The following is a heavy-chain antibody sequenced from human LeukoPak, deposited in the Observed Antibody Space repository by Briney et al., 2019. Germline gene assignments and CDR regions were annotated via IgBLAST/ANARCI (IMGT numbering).Heavy chain of an antibody. V-gene: IGHV3-30*03. Sequence: GGSLRLSCAASGFTFSSHGMSWVRQAPGKGLEWVAVISYDGSNKYYADSVKGRFTISRDNSKNTLYLQMNSLRAEDTAVYYCARADSSSWYSLFDYWGQGTLVTVSS. J-gene: IGHJ4*02. D-gene: IGHD6-13*01. CDR2: ISYDGSNK. CDR1: GFTFSSHG. CDR3: ARADSSSWYSLFDY.